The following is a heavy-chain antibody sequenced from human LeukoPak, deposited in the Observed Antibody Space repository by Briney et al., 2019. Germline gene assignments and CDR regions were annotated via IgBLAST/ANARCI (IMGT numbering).Heavy chain of an antibody. V-gene: IGHV3-7*01. J-gene: IGHJ4*02. Sequence: GGSLRLSCVASGFTFSSSWMNWVRQAPGKGLEWVANIKYDGSEEYYVDSVKGQFTISRDKAQNSLYLQMNNLRAEDTAVYYCARDVYRSFDYWGQGTLVTVSS. D-gene: IGHD5/OR15-5a*01. CDR1: GFTFSSSW. CDR2: IKYDGSEE. CDR3: ARDVYRSFDY.